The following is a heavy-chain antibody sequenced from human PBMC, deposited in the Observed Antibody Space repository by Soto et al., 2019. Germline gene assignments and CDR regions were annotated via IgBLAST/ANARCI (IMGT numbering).Heavy chain of an antibody. CDR3: AKEKISTSCCNLFDP. V-gene: IGHV3-23*01. Sequence: GGSLRLSCSASGFTFGSNSMAWVRQAPGKGLEWVASISDTAHRIFHADSVKGRFTISRDNSKNTLYLQMNSLRAEDTAVYYCAKEKISTSCCNLFDPWAQGTLVTVSS. J-gene: IGHJ5*02. CDR1: GFTFGSNS. D-gene: IGHD2-2*01. CDR2: ISDTAHRI.